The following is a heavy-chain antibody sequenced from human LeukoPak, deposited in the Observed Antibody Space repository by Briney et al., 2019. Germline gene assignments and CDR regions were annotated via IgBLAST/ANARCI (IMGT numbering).Heavy chain of an antibody. J-gene: IGHJ4*02. V-gene: IGHV1-46*01. Sequence: GSVKVSCKASGYTLTSCYMHWVRQAPGQELEGMGIINPSGGSTSYAQKFKGRVTMTRDMSTSTVYMELSSLSSEDTAVYYCARALVGANRGTFDYWGQGTLVTVSS. CDR2: INPSGGST. D-gene: IGHD1-26*01. CDR3: ARALVGANRGTFDY. CDR1: GYTLTSCY.